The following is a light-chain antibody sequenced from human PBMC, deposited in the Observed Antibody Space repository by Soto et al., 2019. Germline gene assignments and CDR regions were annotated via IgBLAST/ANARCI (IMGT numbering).Light chain of an antibody. CDR1: QSISSW. CDR2: KAS. J-gene: IGKJ4*01. CDR3: QXYNSYPT. V-gene: IGKV1-5*03. Sequence: DIQMTQSPSTLSASVGDRVTITCRASQSISSWLAWYQQKPGKAPKLLIYKASSLESGVPSRFSGSGSGTEFTLTISSLQPDDXXXXXXQXYNSYPTFGGGTKVEIK.